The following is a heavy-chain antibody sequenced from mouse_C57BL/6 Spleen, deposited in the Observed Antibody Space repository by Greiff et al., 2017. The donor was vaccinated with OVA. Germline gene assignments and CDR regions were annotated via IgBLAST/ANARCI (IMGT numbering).Heavy chain of an antibody. CDR1: GYTFTDYY. CDR2: IYPGSGNT. J-gene: IGHJ1*03. CDR3: SRSLYDYDPLYFDG. V-gene: IGHV1-76*01. Sequence: VQLQHSGAELVRPGASVKLSCKASGYTFTDYYINWVKQRPGQGLEWIARIYPGSGNTYYNEKFKGKATLTAEKSSSTSYMQLSILTSEDSAVYLWSRSLYDYDPLYFDGWGTGTTVTVSS. D-gene: IGHD2-4*01.